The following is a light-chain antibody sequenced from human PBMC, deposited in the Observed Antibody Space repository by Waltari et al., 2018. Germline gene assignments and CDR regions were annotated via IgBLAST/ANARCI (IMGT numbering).Light chain of an antibody. CDR1: SSYGEEYRI. V-gene: IGLV2-14*03. J-gene: IGLJ2*01. CDR2: DVS. CDR3: SYYPDTHTPVV. Sequence: QSALTQPAPVSGSPGQSVTISCTGVSSYGEEYRIISWFRQHPGQAPKLILHDVSNRASDISNRFSGYKSGNTASLTISRLQADDEADYFCSYYPDTHTPVVFGGGTKLTV.